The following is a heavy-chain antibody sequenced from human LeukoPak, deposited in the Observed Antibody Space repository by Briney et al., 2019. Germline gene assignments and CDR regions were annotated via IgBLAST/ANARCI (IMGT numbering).Heavy chain of an antibody. D-gene: IGHD1-1*01. CDR1: GYTFIGHY. Sequence: ASVKVSRKASGYTFIGHYLHWVRQAPGQGLEWMGWINPLNGGTKYAQKFQGRVSMTRDTSISTAYMELSSLRSDDTAVYYCARGSWVQLTPEHWFDPWGQGTLVTVSS. CDR2: INPLNGGT. CDR3: ARGSWVQLTPEHWFDP. V-gene: IGHV1-2*02. J-gene: IGHJ5*02.